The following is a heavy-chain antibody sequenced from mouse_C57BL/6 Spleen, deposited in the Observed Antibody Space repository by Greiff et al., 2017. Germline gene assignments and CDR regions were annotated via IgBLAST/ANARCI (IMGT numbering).Heavy chain of an antibody. V-gene: IGHV2-2*01. CDR3: ARRGSSSGGYFDV. Sequence: VQLQQSGPGLVKPSQSLSITCTVSGFSLTSYGVHWVRQSPGKSLEWLGMIWGGGSNDYNAAFISRRSISQDNSNSHDFFIMNSQQHDDTAIYYWARRGSSSGGYFDVWGTGTTVTVSS. D-gene: IGHD1-1*01. J-gene: IGHJ1*03. CDR1: GFSLTSYG. CDR2: IWGGGSN.